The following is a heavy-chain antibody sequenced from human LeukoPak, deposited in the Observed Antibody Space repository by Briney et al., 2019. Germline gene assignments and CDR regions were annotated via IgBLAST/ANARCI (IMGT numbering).Heavy chain of an antibody. D-gene: IGHD6-6*01. CDR2: ISSSSSYI. J-gene: IGHJ4*02. V-gene: IGHV3-21*01. CDR1: GFTFSSYS. CDR3: ARARWGIAARPDLDY. Sequence: GGSLRLSCAASGFTFSSYSMNWVRQAPGKGLEWVSSISSSSSYIYFADSVKGRFTISRDNAKNSLYLQMNSLRAEDTAVYYCARARWGIAARPDLDYWGQGTLVTVSS.